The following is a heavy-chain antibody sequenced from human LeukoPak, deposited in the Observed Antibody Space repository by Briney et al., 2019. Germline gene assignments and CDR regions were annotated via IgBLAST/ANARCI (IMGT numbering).Heavy chain of an antibody. Sequence: PGGSLRLSCSASGFTFSSYEMNWVRQAPGKGLEWVSSITSGSSYIYYADSVKGRFTISRDNAKNSLYLQMNSLRADDTAVYYCAKCAVRSQWRGRHYYYMDVWGKGTTVTISS. V-gene: IGHV3-21*01. CDR2: ITSGSSYI. J-gene: IGHJ6*03. CDR3: AKCAVRSQWRGRHYYYMDV. CDR1: GFTFSSYE. D-gene: IGHD6-19*01.